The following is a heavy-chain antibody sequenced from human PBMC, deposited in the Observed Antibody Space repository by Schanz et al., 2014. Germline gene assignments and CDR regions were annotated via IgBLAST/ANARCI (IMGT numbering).Heavy chain of an antibody. CDR2: VNPNSGNT. D-gene: IGHD2-21*02. J-gene: IGHJ4*02. Sequence: QVQLAQSEAEVKKPGASVTVSCKASGYSFTSYDINWVRRALGQGLEWMGWVNPNSGNTFYAQRFQGRVSMTRDTSASAEYMELRGLRSEDTNVEYGARYACCAGDCNGLWGQGTLVTVSS. CDR1: GYSFTSYD. CDR3: ARYACCAGDCNGL. V-gene: IGHV1-8*01.